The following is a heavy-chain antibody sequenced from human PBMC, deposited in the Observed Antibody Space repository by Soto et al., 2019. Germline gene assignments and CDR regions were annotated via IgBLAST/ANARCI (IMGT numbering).Heavy chain of an antibody. V-gene: IGHV4-38-2*02. J-gene: IGHJ4*02. Sequence: PSETLSLTCPVSGYSISNGYYLGLIRHSPGKGLEWIGSVYQTVSTYYNPSLESRVTILVDIAKNHFSLRLNSVTAADTAVYFCAREKGHSNPFDFWGPGMLVTVSS. CDR2: VYQTVST. CDR1: GYSISNGYY. CDR3: AREKGHSNPFDF. D-gene: IGHD4-4*01.